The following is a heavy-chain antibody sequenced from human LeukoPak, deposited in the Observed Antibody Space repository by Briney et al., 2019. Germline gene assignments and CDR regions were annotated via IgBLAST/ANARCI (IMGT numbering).Heavy chain of an antibody. J-gene: IGHJ4*02. V-gene: IGHV4-59*01. CDR3: ARGRYNDYGFDY. CDR1: GGSISSYY. D-gene: IGHD4-17*01. Sequence: KPSETLSLTCTVSGGSISSYYWSWIRQPPGKELEWIGYLYYSGSANYNPSFKSRVTMSVDTSKNQFSLKLSSMTAADTAVYFCARGRYNDYGFDYWGQGTLVTVSS. CDR2: LYYSGSA.